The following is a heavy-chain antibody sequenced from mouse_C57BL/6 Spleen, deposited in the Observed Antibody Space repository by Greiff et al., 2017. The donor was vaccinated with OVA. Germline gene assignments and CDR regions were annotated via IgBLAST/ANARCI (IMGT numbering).Heavy chain of an antibody. D-gene: IGHD2-4*01. CDR1: GYTFTSYG. V-gene: IGHV1-81*01. J-gene: IGHJ1*03. Sequence: QVHVKQSGAELARPGASVKLSCKASGYTFTSYGISWVKQRTGQGLEWIGEIYPRSGNTYYNEKFKGKATLTADKSSSTAYMELRSLTSEDSAVYFCASLIYYDYDGYFEVWGTGTTVTVSS. CDR2: IYPRSGNT. CDR3: ASLIYYDYDGYFEV.